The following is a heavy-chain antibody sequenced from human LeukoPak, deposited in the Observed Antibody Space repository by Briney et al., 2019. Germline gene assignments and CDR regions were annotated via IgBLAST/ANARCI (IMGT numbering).Heavy chain of an antibody. Sequence: SVNVSCKASGGTFSSYAISWVRQAPGQGLEWMGGIIPIFGTANYAQKFQGRVTITADESTSTAYMELSSLRSEDTAVYYCARGGYYYDSSGYYYVDYFDYWGQGTLVTVSS. CDR2: IIPIFGTA. V-gene: IGHV1-69*13. CDR3: ARGGYYYDSSGYYYVDYFDY. D-gene: IGHD3-22*01. CDR1: GGTFSSYA. J-gene: IGHJ4*02.